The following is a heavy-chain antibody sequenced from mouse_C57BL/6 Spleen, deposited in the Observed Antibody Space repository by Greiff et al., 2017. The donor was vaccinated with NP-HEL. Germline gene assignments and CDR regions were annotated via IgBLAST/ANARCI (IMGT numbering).Heavy chain of an antibody. Sequence: EVQLQQSGPELVKPGASVKISCKASGYTFTDYYMNWVKQSHGKSLEWIGDINPNNGGTSYNQKFKGKATLTVDKSSSTAYMELRSLTSEDSAVYYCARGPYDYEEYAMDYWGQGTSVTVSS. CDR2: INPNNGGT. V-gene: IGHV1-26*01. D-gene: IGHD2-4*01. CDR1: GYTFTDYY. CDR3: ARGPYDYEEYAMDY. J-gene: IGHJ4*01.